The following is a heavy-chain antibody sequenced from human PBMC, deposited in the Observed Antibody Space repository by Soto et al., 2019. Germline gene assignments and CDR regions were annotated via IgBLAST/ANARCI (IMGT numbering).Heavy chain of an antibody. J-gene: IGHJ4*02. CDR1: GGSISSYC. CDR2: IYYSGST. D-gene: IGHD1-26*01. Sequence: SETLTVTCTVSGGSISSYCWSWIRQPPGKGLEWIGYIYYSGSTNYNPSLKSRVTISVDTSKNQFSLKLSSVTAADTAVYYCARRYGSAIDYWGQGTLVTVSS. V-gene: IGHV4-59*08. CDR3: ARRYGSAIDY.